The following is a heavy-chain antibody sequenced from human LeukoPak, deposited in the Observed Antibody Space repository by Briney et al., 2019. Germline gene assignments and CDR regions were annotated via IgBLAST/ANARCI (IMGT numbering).Heavy chain of an antibody. Sequence: GGSLRLSCAASGFTFSSYSMNWVRQAPGKGLEWISSISSSSSYIYYADSVKGRFTISRDNAKNSLYLQMNSLRAEDTAVYYCARDYPQQPIGAKDAFDIWGQGTMVTVSS. CDR2: ISSSSSYI. CDR3: ARDYPQQPIGAKDAFDI. D-gene: IGHD3-16*01. CDR1: GFTFSSYS. J-gene: IGHJ3*02. V-gene: IGHV3-21*01.